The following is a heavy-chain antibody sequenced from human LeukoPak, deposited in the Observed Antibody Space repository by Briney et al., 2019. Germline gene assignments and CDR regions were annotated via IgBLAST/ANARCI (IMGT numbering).Heavy chain of an antibody. CDR2: MSGSGSST. D-gene: IGHD4-23*01. J-gene: IGHJ4*02. CDR1: GFTLSTYG. CDR3: AKDTNYGGKVGYFDY. Sequence: PGGSLSLSCAASGFTLSTYGMHWVRQAPGKGLEWVSAMSGSGSSTYYADSVKGRFTISRDNSKNTLYLQMNSLRAEDTAVYYCAKDTNYGGKVGYFDYWGQGTLVTVSS. V-gene: IGHV3-23*01.